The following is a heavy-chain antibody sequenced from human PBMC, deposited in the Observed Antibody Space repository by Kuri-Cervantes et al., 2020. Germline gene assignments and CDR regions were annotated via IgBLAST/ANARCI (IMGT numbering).Heavy chain of an antibody. D-gene: IGHD5-24*01. J-gene: IGHJ6*03. CDR1: GFTFSSCS. Sequence: GESLKISCAASGFTFSSCSMNWVRQAPGKGLEWVSHISSSGDTIYDADSVKGRFTLSRDNAKSSLYLLMNSLRAEDTAVYYCATFTRRAGYYMEVWGKGTTVTVSS. V-gene: IGHV3-48*04. CDR2: ISSSGDTI. CDR3: ATFTRRAGYYMEV.